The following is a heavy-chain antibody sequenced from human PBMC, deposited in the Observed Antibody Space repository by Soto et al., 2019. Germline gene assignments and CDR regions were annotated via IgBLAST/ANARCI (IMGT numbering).Heavy chain of an antibody. D-gene: IGHD5-12*01. CDR1: GFSFSSSV. Sequence: DVPRLESGGGLVQPGGSLRLSCAASGFSFSSSVMTWVRHAPGKGLEWVSSLTPSGDATFHADSVRGRFTISRDNSKNTLYLDMSSLRAEDRAIYYCAKGGYRDGYKPWGQCTLVTVSS. CDR3: AKGGYRDGYKP. CDR2: LTPSGDAT. V-gene: IGHV3-23*01. J-gene: IGHJ1*01.